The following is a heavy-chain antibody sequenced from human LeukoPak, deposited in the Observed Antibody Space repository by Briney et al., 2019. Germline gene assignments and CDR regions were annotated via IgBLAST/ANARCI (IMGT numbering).Heavy chain of an antibody. J-gene: IGHJ6*02. CDR3: TTVRIAAAGYYYYGMDV. V-gene: IGHV3-15*01. CDR1: GFTFSNAW. Sequence: GGSLRPSCAASGFTFSNAWMSWVRQAPGKGLEWVGRIKSKTDGGTTDYAAPVKGRFTISRDDSKNTLYLQMNSLKTEDTAVYYCTTVRIAAAGYYYYGMDVWGQGTTVTVSS. D-gene: IGHD6-13*01. CDR2: IKSKTDGGTT.